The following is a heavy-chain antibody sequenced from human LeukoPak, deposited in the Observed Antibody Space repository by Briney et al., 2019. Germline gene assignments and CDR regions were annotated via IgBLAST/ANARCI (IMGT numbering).Heavy chain of an antibody. Sequence: SETLSLTCTVSGCSISSGDYYWSWLRQPPGKGLEWLGYIYFSGSTNYNPSLKSRLTVSVDTSKNQFSLKLSSVTAADTAVYYCARALHPIRGSYQYYFDYWGQGALVTVSS. V-gene: IGHV4-61*08. CDR1: GCSISSGDYY. D-gene: IGHD3-16*02. CDR3: ARALHPIRGSYQYYFDY. CDR2: IYFSGST. J-gene: IGHJ4*02.